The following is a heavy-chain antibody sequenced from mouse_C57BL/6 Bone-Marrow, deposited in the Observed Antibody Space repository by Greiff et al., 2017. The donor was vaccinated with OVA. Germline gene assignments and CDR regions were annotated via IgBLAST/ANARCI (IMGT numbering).Heavy chain of an antibody. CDR2: FYPESGDI. J-gene: IGHJ2*01. D-gene: IGHD2-3*01. V-gene: IGHV14-4*01. CDR3: RLYGYYVSLYYFDY. CDR1: GYNFNDDY. Sequence: EVQLQQSGAELVRPGASVKLSCTASGYNFNDDYMHWVKQRSEQGLEWIGWFYPESGDIEYAAKFQGKATMTAHTSSNTAYLQLSSLTSEDTAVYYCRLYGYYVSLYYFDYWGQGTTLTVSS.